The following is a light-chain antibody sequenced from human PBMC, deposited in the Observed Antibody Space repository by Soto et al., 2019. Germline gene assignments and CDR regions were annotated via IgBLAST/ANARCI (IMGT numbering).Light chain of an antibody. J-gene: IGLJ3*02. Sequence: QSVLTQPPSASGTPGQRGTISCSGSSSNIGSNDVHWHQQFPGTALKLLIYWNNHRPSGVSDRFIGSKSGTSASLAISGLRSEDEADYYCTGWDDSLRGVVFGGGTKLTVL. CDR2: WNN. CDR1: SSNIGSND. V-gene: IGLV1-47*01. CDR3: TGWDDSLRGVV.